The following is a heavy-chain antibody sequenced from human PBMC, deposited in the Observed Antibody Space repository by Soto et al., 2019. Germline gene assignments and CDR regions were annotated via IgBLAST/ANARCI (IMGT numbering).Heavy chain of an antibody. CDR3: ASPKNGYNPSYYFDY. Sequence: SVKVSCKASGGTFSSYAISWVRQAPGQGLEWMGGIIPIFGTANYAQKFQGRVTITADESTSTAYMELSSLRSEDTAVYYCASPKNGYNPSYYFDYWGQGTLVTVSS. D-gene: IGHD5-12*01. J-gene: IGHJ4*02. V-gene: IGHV1-69*13. CDR2: IIPIFGTA. CDR1: GGTFSSYA.